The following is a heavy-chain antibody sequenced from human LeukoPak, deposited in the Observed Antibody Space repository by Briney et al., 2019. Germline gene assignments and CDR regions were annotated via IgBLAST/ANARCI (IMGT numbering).Heavy chain of an antibody. D-gene: IGHD3-16*01. J-gene: IGHJ4*02. CDR3: AKDPPGGKYVRYDQSDY. V-gene: IGHV3-7*03. Sequence: GGSLRLSCAASGFTFSSYWMSWVRQAPGKGLEWVANIKQDGSEKYYVDSVKGRFTISRDNAKNSLYLQMNSLRAEDTAVYYCAKDPPGGKYVRYDQSDYWGQGTLVTVSS. CDR1: GFTFSSYW. CDR2: IKQDGSEK.